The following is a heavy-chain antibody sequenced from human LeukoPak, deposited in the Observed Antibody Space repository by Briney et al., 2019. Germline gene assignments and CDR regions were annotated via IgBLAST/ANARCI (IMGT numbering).Heavy chain of an antibody. Sequence: GGSLRLSCAASGFTVSSNYMSWVRQAPGKGLEWVSVIYSGGSTYYADSVKGRFTISRDNSQNTLYLQMNSLRAEDTAVYYCARDSMEGYWYFDLWGRGTLVTVSS. V-gene: IGHV3-53*01. CDR3: ARDSMEGYWYFDL. CDR1: GFTVSSNY. J-gene: IGHJ2*01. CDR2: IYSGGST. D-gene: IGHD3-3*02.